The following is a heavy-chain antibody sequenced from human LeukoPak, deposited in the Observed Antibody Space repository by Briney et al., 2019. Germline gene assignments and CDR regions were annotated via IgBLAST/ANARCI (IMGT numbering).Heavy chain of an antibody. V-gene: IGHV1-69*13. CDR1: GGTFSSYD. CDR2: IIPIFGTA. D-gene: IGHD1-26*01. CDR3: AKRSIVGATNNWFDP. J-gene: IGHJ5*02. Sequence: ASVKVSCKASGGTFSSYDIRWVRQAPGQGLEWMGGIIPIFGTANYAQKFQGRVTITADDSTSTAYMELSSLRSEDTAVYYCAKRSIVGATNNWFDPWGQGTLVTVSS.